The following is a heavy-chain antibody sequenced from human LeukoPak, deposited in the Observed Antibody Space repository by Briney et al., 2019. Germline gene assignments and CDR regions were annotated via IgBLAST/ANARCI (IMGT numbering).Heavy chain of an antibody. D-gene: IGHD3-22*01. CDR3: ARELSPVVKYYFDD. CDR2: IWYDGSNK. V-gene: IGHV3-33*08. CDR1: GFTFSHYS. J-gene: IGHJ4*02. Sequence: GGSLRLSCAASGFTFSHYSMHWVRQAPGKGLEWVAVIWYDGSNKYYADSVKGRFTISRDNSKNTLYLQMNSLRAEDTAVYYCARELSPVVKYYFDDWGQGTLVTVSS.